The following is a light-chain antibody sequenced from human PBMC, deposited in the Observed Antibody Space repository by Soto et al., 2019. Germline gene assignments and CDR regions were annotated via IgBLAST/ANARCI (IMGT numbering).Light chain of an antibody. CDR2: DVA. V-gene: IGLV2-11*01. CDR3: CSYAGRYTLL. J-gene: IGLJ2*01. CDR1: SSDIGGYNY. Sequence: QSVLTQPRSVSGSPGQSVTISCTGTSSDIGGYNYVSWYQQHPGKAPKLMIYDVAKRPSGVPDRFSGSKSGNTASLTISGLQAEDEADYSCCSYAGRYTLLFGGGTKLTVL.